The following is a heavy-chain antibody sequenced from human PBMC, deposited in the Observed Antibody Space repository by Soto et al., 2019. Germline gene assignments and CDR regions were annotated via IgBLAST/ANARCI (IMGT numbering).Heavy chain of an antibody. CDR2: ISYDGSHQ. Sequence: QAGGSLRLSCAASGFTFSNYGMHWVRQTPGKGLEWVAVISYDGSHQFYTDSVKGRFTISRDNSKNTLYLQMNSLKTDDTAMYYCAKDPKCCTIGSHFLDNWFDSWGQGTLVTVSS. D-gene: IGHD2-8*01. CDR1: GFTFSNYG. CDR3: AKDPKCCTIGSHFLDNWFDS. V-gene: IGHV3-30*18. J-gene: IGHJ5*01.